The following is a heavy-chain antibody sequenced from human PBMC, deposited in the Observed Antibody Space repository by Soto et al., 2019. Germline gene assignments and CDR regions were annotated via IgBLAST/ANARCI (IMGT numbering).Heavy chain of an antibody. D-gene: IGHD3-10*01. J-gene: IGHJ5*02. CDR2: IIPMYGPA. CDR1: GGTFSSYA. CDR3: ASVASMVRGVIDNWFDP. V-gene: IGHV1-69*01. Sequence: QVPLVQSGAEVKKPGSSVTVSCKASGGTFSSYAIHWVRQAPGQGLEWMGGIIPMYGPAKYAQRFPGRGTITADESTTTVYMELTSLTSQDTAVYDCASVASMVRGVIDNWFDPWGHGTLVTGAS.